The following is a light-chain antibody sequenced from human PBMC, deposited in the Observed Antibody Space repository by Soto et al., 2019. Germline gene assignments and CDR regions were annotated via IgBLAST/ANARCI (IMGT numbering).Light chain of an antibody. V-gene: IGKV3-15*01. CDR3: HQHNNWWT. Sequence: VMTLSPATLSVTPGERATLSCRASQSVSSNLAWYQQKPGQAPRLLIYGASTRAAGIPARFSGSGSGTDFTPTNTSLQSEDFGVYYCHQHNNWWTFGQGTKV. J-gene: IGKJ1*01. CDR1: QSVSSN. CDR2: GAS.